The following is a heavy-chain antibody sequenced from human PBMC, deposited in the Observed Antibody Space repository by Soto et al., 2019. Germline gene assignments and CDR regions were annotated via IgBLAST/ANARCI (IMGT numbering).Heavy chain of an antibody. CDR2: INPNSGGT. Sequence: GASVKVSCKASGYTFTGYYMHWVRQAPGQGLEWMGWINPNSGGTNYAQKFQGWGTMTRDTSISTAYMELSRLRSDDTAVYYCATTLGYCSSTSCYAAFDIWGQGTMVTVSS. CDR1: GYTFTGYY. J-gene: IGHJ3*02. V-gene: IGHV1-2*04. D-gene: IGHD2-2*01. CDR3: ATTLGYCSSTSCYAAFDI.